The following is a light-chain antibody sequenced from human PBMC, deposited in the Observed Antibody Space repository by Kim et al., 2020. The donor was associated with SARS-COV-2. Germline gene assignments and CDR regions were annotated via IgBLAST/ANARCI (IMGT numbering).Light chain of an antibody. Sequence: SYELTQPPSVSVSPGQTARITCSGDKLGEKYTSWYQHKSGQSPVVVIYQDNKRPSGMTERFPGSSSGNTATLTISGTQPMDEADYYCQTWDSTTVIFGGGTQLTVL. CDR2: QDN. J-gene: IGLJ2*01. CDR3: QTWDSTTVI. CDR1: KLGEKY. V-gene: IGLV3-1*01.